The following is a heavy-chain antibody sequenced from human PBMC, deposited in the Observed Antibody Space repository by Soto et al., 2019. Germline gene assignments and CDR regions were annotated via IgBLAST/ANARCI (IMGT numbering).Heavy chain of an antibody. CDR2: IYYSGST. J-gene: IGHJ6*02. CDR1: GGSISSGGYY. V-gene: IGHV4-31*03. CDR3: AREIWYYDYVWGSYRSLYGMDV. Sequence: QVQLQESGPGLVKPSQTLSLTCTVSGGSISSGGYYWSWIRQHPGNGLEWIGYIYYSGSTYYNPSLKSRLTISVDTSKNQFSLKLSSVTAADTAVYYCAREIWYYDYVWGSYRSLYGMDVWGQGTTVTVSS. D-gene: IGHD3-16*02.